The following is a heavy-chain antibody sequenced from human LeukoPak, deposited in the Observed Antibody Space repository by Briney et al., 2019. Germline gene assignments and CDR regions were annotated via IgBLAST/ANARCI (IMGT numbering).Heavy chain of an antibody. V-gene: IGHV3-48*03. J-gene: IGHJ6*02. CDR3: ASTGGYGSGTYDYYYFGMDV. D-gene: IGHD3-10*01. Sequence: GGSLRLSCAASGFTFSSYEMNWVRQAPGKGLEWVAYITSSGRIIYYADSVKGRFTISRDNTKNSLYLQMGSLRAEDTAVYYCASTGGYGSGTYDYYYFGMDVWGQGTTVTVSS. CDR1: GFTFSSYE. CDR2: ITSSGRII.